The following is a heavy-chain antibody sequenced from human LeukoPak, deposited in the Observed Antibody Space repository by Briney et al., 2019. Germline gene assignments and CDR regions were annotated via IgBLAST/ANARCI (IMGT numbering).Heavy chain of an antibody. CDR3: AKDLGHSYGTYYYYGMDV. V-gene: IGHV3-43*02. D-gene: IGHD5-18*01. J-gene: IGHJ6*02. CDR1: GFTFSSYG. CDR2: ISGDGGTT. Sequence: PGRSLRLSCAASGFTFSSYGMHWVRQAPGKGLEWVSLISGDGGTTYYADSVKGRFTISRDNSKNSLYLQMNSLRTEDTALYYCAKDLGHSYGTYYYYGMDVWGQGTTVTVSS.